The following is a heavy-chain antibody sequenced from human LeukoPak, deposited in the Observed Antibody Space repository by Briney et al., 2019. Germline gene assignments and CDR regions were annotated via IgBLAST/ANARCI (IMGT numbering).Heavy chain of an antibody. J-gene: IGHJ4*02. V-gene: IGHV4-59*01. CDR2: IHYTGKN. Sequence: PSETLSLTCTVFGDSITSYYWNWVRQPPGKGLEWIGYIHYTGKNNYNPSLKSRITMSVDTSKSQFSLKLSSVTAADTAVYYCARGSQWSGYRPWGQGTLVTVSS. CDR3: ARGSQWSGYRP. D-gene: IGHD3-3*01. CDR1: GDSITSYY.